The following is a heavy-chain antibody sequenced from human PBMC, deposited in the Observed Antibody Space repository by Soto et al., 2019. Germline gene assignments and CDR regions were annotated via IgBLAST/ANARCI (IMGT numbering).Heavy chain of an antibody. Sequence: SETLSLTCTVSGGSISSYYWSWIRQPPGKGLEWIGYIYYSGSTNYNPSLKSRVTISVDTSKNQFSLKLSSVTAADTALYYCSRHGDILTGYSLKGPEPNNWFDPWGQGTLVTVSS. CDR2: IYYSGST. CDR3: SRHGDILTGYSLKGPEPNNWFDP. V-gene: IGHV4-59*01. CDR1: GGSISSYY. D-gene: IGHD3-9*01. J-gene: IGHJ5*02.